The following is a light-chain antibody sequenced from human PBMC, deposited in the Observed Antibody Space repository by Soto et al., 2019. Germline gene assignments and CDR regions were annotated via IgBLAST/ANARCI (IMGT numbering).Light chain of an antibody. Sequence: QSALTQPASVSGSPGQSITISCTGTSSDVGSYNLVSWYQQYPGKAPKFIIYEVSKRPSGVSNRFSGSKSGNTASLTISGLQAEDGADYYCCSYAGSTTHVVFGGGTKVTVL. V-gene: IGLV2-23*02. CDR3: CSYAGSTTHVV. CDR1: SSDVGSYNL. J-gene: IGLJ2*01. CDR2: EVS.